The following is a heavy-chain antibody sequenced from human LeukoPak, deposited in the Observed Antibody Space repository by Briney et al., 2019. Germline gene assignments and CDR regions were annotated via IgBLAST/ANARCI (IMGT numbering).Heavy chain of an antibody. J-gene: IGHJ4*02. D-gene: IGHD6-19*01. CDR1: GFTFSSYS. V-gene: IGHV3-21*01. CDR3: ARVPYSSGWSDY. CDR2: ISSSSSYI. Sequence: GGSLRLSCAASGFTFSSYSMNWVRQAPGKGLEWVSSISSSSSYIYYADSVKGQFTISRDNAKNSLYLQMNSLRAEDTAVYYCARVPYSSGWSDYWGQGTLVTVSS.